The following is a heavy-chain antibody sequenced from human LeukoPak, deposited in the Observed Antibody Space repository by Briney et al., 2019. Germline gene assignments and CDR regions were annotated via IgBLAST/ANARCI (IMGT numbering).Heavy chain of an antibody. CDR3: ARASYGSGITAFDI. Sequence: SETLSLTCAVYGGSFSGYYWSWIRQPPGKGLEWIGEINHSGSTNYNPSLKSRVTISVDTSKNQFSLKLSSVTAADTAVYYCARASYGSGITAFDIWGQGTMVTVSS. V-gene: IGHV4-34*01. J-gene: IGHJ3*02. CDR1: GGSFSGYY. CDR2: INHSGST. D-gene: IGHD3-10*01.